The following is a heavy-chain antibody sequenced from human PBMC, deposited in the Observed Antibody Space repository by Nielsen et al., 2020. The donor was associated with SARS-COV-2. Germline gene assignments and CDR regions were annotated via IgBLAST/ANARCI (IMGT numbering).Heavy chain of an antibody. CDR3: AGHLSWYGMDV. CDR1: GFTFSSYG. CDR2: IWYDRSNK. J-gene: IGHJ6*02. Sequence: GESLKISCAASGFTFSSYGMHWVRQAPGKGLEWVAVIWYDRSNKYYADSVKGRFTISRDNSKNTLYLQMNSLRAEDTAVYYCAGHLSWYGMDVWGQGTTVTVSS. D-gene: IGHD3-16*02. V-gene: IGHV3-33*01.